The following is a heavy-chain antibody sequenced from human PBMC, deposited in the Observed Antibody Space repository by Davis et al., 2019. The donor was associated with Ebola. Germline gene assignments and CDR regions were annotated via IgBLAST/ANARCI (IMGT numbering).Heavy chain of an antibody. CDR1: GFTFSSYA. D-gene: IGHD6-6*01. Sequence: GESLKISCAASGFTFSSYAMSWVRQAPGKGLEWVSAISGSGGSTYYADPVKGRFTISRDNSKNTLYLQMNSLRAEDTAVYYCAGRRSSVQGRYYGMDVWGQGTTVTVSS. CDR2: ISGSGGST. V-gene: IGHV3-23*01. CDR3: AGRRSSVQGRYYGMDV. J-gene: IGHJ6*02.